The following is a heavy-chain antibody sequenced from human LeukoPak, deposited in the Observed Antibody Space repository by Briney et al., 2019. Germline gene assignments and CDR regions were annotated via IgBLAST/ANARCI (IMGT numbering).Heavy chain of an antibody. CDR3: ARDSVYDSSGYYNWFDP. V-gene: IGHV4-39*07. Sequence: SETLSLTCTVSGGSISSSNYYWGWIRQPPGKGLEWIGSIYYSGSTYYNPSLKSRVTISVDTSKNQFSLKVSSVSAADTAVYYCARDSVYDSSGYYNWFDPWGQGTLVTVSS. CDR1: GGSISSSNYY. CDR2: IYYSGST. D-gene: IGHD3-22*01. J-gene: IGHJ5*02.